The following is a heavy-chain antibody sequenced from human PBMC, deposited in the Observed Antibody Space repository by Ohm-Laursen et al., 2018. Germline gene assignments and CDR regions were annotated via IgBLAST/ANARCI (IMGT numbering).Heavy chain of an antibody. J-gene: IGHJ4*02. CDR2: IYYSGST. CDR3: ARVLRGGYYFEYYFDY. V-gene: IGHV4-59*07. Sequence: SDTLSLTCTVSGGSISGYYWSWIRQSPGKGLEWIGYIYYSGSTNYNPSLKSRVTISVDTSKNQFSLKLNSVTAADTAVYYCARVLRGGYYFEYYFDYWGQGTLVTVSS. CDR1: GGSISGYY. D-gene: IGHD3-22*01.